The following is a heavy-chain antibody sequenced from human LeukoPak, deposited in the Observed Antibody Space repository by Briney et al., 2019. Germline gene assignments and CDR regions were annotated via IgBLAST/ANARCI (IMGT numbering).Heavy chain of an antibody. CDR3: ARDNLRYFDWLSHDRAFDI. J-gene: IGHJ3*02. CDR2: INHSGST. V-gene: IGHV4-34*01. CDR1: GGSFSGYY. Sequence: PSETLSLTCAVYGGSFSGYYWSWIRQPPGKGLEWIGEINHSGSTNYNPSLKSRVTISVDTSKNQFSLKLSSVTAADTAVYYCARDNLRYFDWLSHDRAFDIWGQGTMVTVSS. D-gene: IGHD3-9*01.